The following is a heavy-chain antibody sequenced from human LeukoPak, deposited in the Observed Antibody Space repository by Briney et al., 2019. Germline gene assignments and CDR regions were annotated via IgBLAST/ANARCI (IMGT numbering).Heavy chain of an antibody. Sequence: SQTLSLTCAISGDSVSSNSAAWNWIRQSPSIGLEWLGRTYYRSKWYNDYAVSVKSRITINPDTSKNQFSLQLNSVTPEDTAVYYCARGYCSSTSCYDYYYGMDVWGQGTTVTVSS. CDR2: TYYRSKWYN. D-gene: IGHD2-2*01. J-gene: IGHJ6*02. CDR1: GDSVSSNSAA. CDR3: ARGYCSSTSCYDYYYGMDV. V-gene: IGHV6-1*01.